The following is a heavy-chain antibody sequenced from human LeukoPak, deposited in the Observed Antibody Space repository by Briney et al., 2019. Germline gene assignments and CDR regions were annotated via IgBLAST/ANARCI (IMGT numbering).Heavy chain of an antibody. CDR3: AREAGYSYGKIDY. J-gene: IGHJ4*02. V-gene: IGHV4-59*12. CDR1: GGSFSGYY. D-gene: IGHD5-18*01. Sequence: SETLSLTCAVYGGSFSGYYWSWIRQPPGKGLEWIGYIYYSGSTNYNPSLKSRVTMSVDTSKNQFSLKLSSVTAADTAVYYCAREAGYSYGKIDYWGQGTLVTVSS. CDR2: IYYSGST.